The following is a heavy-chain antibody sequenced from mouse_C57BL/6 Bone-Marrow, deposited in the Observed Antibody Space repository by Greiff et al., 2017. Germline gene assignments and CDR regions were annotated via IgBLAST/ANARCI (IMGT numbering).Heavy chain of an antibody. J-gene: IGHJ1*03. CDR2: IWGGGST. CDR1: GFSLTSYG. Sequence: VNVVESGPGLVAPSQSLSITCTVSGFSLTSYGVDWVRQPPGKGLEWLGVIWGGGSTNYNSALMSRLSISKDNSKSQVFLKMNSLQTDDTAMYYGAKHSYDGSSYWYFDVWGTGTTVTVSS. D-gene: IGHD1-1*01. V-gene: IGHV2-9*01. CDR3: AKHSYDGSSYWYFDV.